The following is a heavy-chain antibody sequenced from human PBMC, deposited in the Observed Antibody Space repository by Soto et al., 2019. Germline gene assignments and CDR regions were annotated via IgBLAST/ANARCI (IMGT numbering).Heavy chain of an antibody. V-gene: IGHV4-39*02. CDR3: AKDQHGWELPPAYYYFGMDV. CDR1: GGSISSSSYY. D-gene: IGHD1-26*01. J-gene: IGHJ6*02. CDR2: IYYSGST. Sequence: KASETLSLTCTVSGGSISSSSYYWGWIRQPPGKGLEWIGSIYYSGSTYYNPSLKSRVTISVDTSKNQFSLKLSSVTAADTAVYYCAKDQHGWELPPAYYYFGMDVWGQGTTVTVSS.